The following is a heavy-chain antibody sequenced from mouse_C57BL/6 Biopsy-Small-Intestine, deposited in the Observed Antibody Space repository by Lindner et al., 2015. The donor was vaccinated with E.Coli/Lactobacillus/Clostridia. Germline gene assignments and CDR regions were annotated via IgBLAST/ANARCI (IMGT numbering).Heavy chain of an antibody. V-gene: IGHV5-17*01. D-gene: IGHD1-1*01. J-gene: IGHJ1*03. CDR3: TREGDYYGSSWYFDV. Sequence: VQLQESGGDLVKPGGSLKLSCAASGFTFSDYGMHWVRQAPEKGLEWVAYISSGSRTIYYADTVKGRFTISRDNAKNTLFLQMTSLRSEDTAMYYCTREGDYYGSSWYFDVWGTGTTVTVSS. CDR2: ISSGSRTI. CDR1: GFTFSDYG.